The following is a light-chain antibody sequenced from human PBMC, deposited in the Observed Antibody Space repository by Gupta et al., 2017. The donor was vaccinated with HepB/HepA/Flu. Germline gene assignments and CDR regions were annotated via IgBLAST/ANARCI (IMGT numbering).Light chain of an antibody. J-gene: IGKJ3*01. CDR2: DAS. Sequence: IVLTQSPATLSLSPGERPTLFSRASQRVSSYLAWYQQKPGQAPRLLIYDASKRATGIPGRFSGSGCGRDCTLTISSLEREEFAVYYCQQRSNCHREGVTFGHGTKVDIK. CDR1: QRVSSY. CDR3: QQRSNCHREGVT. V-gene: IGKV3-11*02.